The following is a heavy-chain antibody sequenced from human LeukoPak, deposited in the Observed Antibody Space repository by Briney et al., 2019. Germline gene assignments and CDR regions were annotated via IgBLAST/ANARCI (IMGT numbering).Heavy chain of an antibody. CDR1: GDTFIRHT. J-gene: IGHJ5*02. CDR3: ARGYCTSTTCYMYNWLDP. V-gene: IGHV1-69*02. D-gene: IGHD2-2*02. CDR2: IIPFIGVT. Sequence: SVKVSCKASGDTFIRHTINWVRQAPGQGLEWMGRIIPFIGVTKYAQKFQARVTITADKSTSTAYMELSSLKSEDTAVYYCARGYCTSTTCYMYNWLDPWGQGTLVTVSS.